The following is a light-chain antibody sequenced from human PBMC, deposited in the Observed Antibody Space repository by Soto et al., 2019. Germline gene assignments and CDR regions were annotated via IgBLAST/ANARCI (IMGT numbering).Light chain of an antibody. CDR3: SSYAGNIGVR. J-gene: IGLJ2*01. CDR2: EVT. V-gene: IGLV2-11*01. Sequence: QSALTQPRSVSGSPGQSVTISCTGTSSDVGGYNYVSWYQQHPGKAPKLLIYEVTKRPSGVPDRFSGSKSGATASLTVSGLQPEDEADYYCSSYAGNIGVRFGGGTKLTVL. CDR1: SSDVGGYNY.